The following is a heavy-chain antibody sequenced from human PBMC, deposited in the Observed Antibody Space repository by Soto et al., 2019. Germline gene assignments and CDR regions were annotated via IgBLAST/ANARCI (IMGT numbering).Heavy chain of an antibody. Sequence: QVQLVQSGAEVKKPGASVKVSCKASGYTFTSYAMHWVRQAPGQRLEWMGWINAGNGNTKYSQKFQGRVTITRDTSASTAYMELSSLRSEDTAVYYCARDLIGGSYEGDFDYWGQGTLVTVSS. CDR2: INAGNGNT. D-gene: IGHD1-26*01. V-gene: IGHV1-3*01. CDR1: GYTFTSYA. CDR3: ARDLIGGSYEGDFDY. J-gene: IGHJ4*02.